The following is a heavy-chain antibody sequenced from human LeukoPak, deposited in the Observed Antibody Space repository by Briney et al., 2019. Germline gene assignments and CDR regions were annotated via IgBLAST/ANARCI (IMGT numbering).Heavy chain of an antibody. Sequence: GGSLRLSCAASGFTFSSCEMNWGCQAPGKGLERVSYISSSGSTIYYADSVKGRFTISRDNAKNSLYLQMNSLRADDTAVYYCARGGRRYSSVYLHYWGQGTLVTVSS. CDR2: ISSSGSTI. V-gene: IGHV3-48*03. CDR1: GFTFSSCE. D-gene: IGHD5-18*01. J-gene: IGHJ4*02. CDR3: ARGGRRYSSVYLHY.